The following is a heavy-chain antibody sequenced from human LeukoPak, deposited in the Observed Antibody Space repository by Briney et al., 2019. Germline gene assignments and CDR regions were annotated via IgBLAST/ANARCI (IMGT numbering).Heavy chain of an antibody. V-gene: IGHV4-38-2*02. CDR1: GYSISSGYY. CDR2: IYHSGST. Sequence: SETLSLTCTVSGYSISSGYYWGWIRQPPGKGLEWIGSIYHSGSTYYNPSLKSRVTISVDTSKNQFSLKLSSVTAADTAVYYCARAHGSGSYYNKEYYFDYWGQGTLVTVSS. J-gene: IGHJ4*02. D-gene: IGHD3-10*01. CDR3: ARAHGSGSYYNKEYYFDY.